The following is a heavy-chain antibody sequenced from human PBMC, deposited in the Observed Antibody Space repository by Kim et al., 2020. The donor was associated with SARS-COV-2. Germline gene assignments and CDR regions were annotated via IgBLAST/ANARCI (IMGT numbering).Heavy chain of an antibody. Sequence: ASVKVSCKVSGYTLTELSMHWVRQAPGKGLEWMGGFDPEDGETIYAQKFQGRVTMTEDTSTDTAYMELSSLRSEDTAVYYCATTLGIYEGSGSYPYWGQGTLVTVSS. CDR2: FDPEDGET. D-gene: IGHD3-10*01. CDR1: GYTLTELS. CDR3: ATTLGIYEGSGSYPY. J-gene: IGHJ4*02. V-gene: IGHV1-24*01.